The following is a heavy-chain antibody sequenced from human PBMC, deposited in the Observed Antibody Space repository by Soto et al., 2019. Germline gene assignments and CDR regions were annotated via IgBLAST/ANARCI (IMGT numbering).Heavy chain of an antibody. J-gene: IGHJ4*02. Sequence: QVHLVQSGAEVKKPGASVKVSCKGSGYAFTTYGITWVRQAPGQGLEWMGWISAHNGNTNYAQKLQGRVTVTRDKYTSTAYMELRSLRSDDTAVYYCARGRYGDYWGQGALVTVSS. V-gene: IGHV1-18*01. CDR3: ARGRYGDY. D-gene: IGHD1-1*01. CDR1: GYAFTTYG. CDR2: ISAHNGNT.